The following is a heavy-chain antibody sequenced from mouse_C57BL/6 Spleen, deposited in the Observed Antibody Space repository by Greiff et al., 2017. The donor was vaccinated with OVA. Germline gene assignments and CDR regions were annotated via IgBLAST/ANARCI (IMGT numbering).Heavy chain of an antibody. CDR1: GYAFSSSW. CDR3: ARLARTYYFDY. V-gene: IGHV1-82*01. CDR2: IYPGDGDT. J-gene: IGHJ2*01. D-gene: IGHD3-1*01. Sequence: QVQLKESGPELVKPGASVKISCKASGYAFSSSWMNWVKQRPGKGLEWIGRIYPGDGDTNYNGKFKGKATLTADKSSSTAYMQLSSLTSEDSAVYFCARLARTYYFDYWGQGTTLTVSS.